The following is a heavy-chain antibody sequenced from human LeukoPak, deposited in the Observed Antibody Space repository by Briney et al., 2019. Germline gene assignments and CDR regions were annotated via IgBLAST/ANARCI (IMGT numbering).Heavy chain of an antibody. V-gene: IGHV4-34*01. J-gene: IGHJ4*02. Sequence: PSETLSLTCAVYGGSFSGYYWSWIRQPPGKGLEWIGEINHSGSTNYNPSLKSRVTISVDSSKNQFSLKLTSVTAADTAVYYCARGPTVTTTDYWAQGTLVTVSS. D-gene: IGHD4-17*01. CDR2: INHSGST. CDR3: ARGPTVTTTDY. CDR1: GGSFSGYY.